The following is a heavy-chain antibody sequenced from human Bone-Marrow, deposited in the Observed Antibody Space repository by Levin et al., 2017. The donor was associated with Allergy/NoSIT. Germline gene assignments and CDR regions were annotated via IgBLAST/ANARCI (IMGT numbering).Heavy chain of an antibody. CDR1: GGTFTNFA. J-gene: IGHJ6*02. Sequence: RASVKVSCKASGGTFTNFAFSWLRQAPGQGLEWMGGIIPVFGRTNYAQRLQDRVTITADQFRSTVYIDVSSLRFEDTALYYCAVTLFTRPYYAMDVWGQGTTVTVSS. CDR2: IIPVFGRT. V-gene: IGHV1-69*13. CDR3: AVTLFTRPYYAMDV. D-gene: IGHD3-3*01.